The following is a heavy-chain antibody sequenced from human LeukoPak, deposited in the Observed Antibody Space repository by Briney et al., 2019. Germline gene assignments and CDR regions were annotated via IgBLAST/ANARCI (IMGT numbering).Heavy chain of an antibody. CDR1: GFTFSSYW. V-gene: IGHV3-7*01. D-gene: IGHD3-16*01. J-gene: IGHJ6*02. CDR2: IKQDGSEK. Sequence: GGSLRLSCAASGFTFSSYWMSWVRQAPGKGLEWVANIKQDGSEKYYVDSVKGRFTISRDNAKNSLYLQMNSLRAEDTAVYYCARAGDLRPLYYYYGMDVWGQGTTVTVSS. CDR3: ARAGDLRPLYYYYGMDV.